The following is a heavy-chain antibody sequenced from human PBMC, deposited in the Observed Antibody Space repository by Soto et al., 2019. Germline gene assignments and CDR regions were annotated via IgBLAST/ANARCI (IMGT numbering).Heavy chain of an antibody. Sequence: PGGSLRLSCAASGFTCFNSAIHWVRQAPGKGLEWVSAIRGSGGSTYYADSVKGRFTISRDNSKNTLYLQMNSLRAEDTAVYYCAKDFQGVNPDYFDSWGQGTLVTVSS. CDR3: AKDFQGVNPDYFDS. V-gene: IGHV3-23*01. CDR2: IRGSGGST. J-gene: IGHJ4*02. CDR1: GFTCFNSA. D-gene: IGHD3-10*01.